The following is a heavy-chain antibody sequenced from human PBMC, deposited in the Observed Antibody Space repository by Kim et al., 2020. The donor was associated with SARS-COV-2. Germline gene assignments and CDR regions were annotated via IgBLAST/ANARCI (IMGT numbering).Heavy chain of an antibody. CDR3: AKDIGYYGSGSGGGMDV. D-gene: IGHD3-10*01. CDR1: GFTFDDYA. CDR2: ISWNSGSI. V-gene: IGHV3-9*01. J-gene: IGHJ6*02. Sequence: GGSLRLSCAASGFTFDDYAMHWVRQAPGKGLEWVSGISWNSGSIGYADSVKGRFTISRDNAKNSRYLQMNSLRAEDTALYYCAKDIGYYGSGSGGGMDVWGQGTTVTVSS.